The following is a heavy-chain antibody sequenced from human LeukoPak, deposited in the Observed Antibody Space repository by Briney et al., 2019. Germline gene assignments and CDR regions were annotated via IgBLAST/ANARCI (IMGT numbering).Heavy chain of an antibody. D-gene: IGHD1-26*01. V-gene: IGHV1-2*02. CDR2: INSNSGAR. CDR1: GYTFSGYY. J-gene: IGHJ4*02. CDR3: ARGRGGATTGFDH. Sequence: ASVKVSCKASGYTFSGYYMHWVRQAPGQGFESMGWINSNSGARNYAPKFQGRVTFSRDNSISTAYMELSSLRSDDTAIYYCARGRGGATTGFDHWGQGTLVTVSS.